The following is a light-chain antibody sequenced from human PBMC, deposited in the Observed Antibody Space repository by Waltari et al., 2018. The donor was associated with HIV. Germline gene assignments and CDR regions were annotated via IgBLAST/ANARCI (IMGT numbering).Light chain of an antibody. Sequence: NFMLTQPHSVSESPGKTVTISCTRSSGSIASNSVQWYQQRPGSAPTTMIYEDNQRPSGVADRFAGSIDSSSNSASLTISGLKTEDEGDYYCQSYDSRNHVVFGGGTKLTVL. CDR2: EDN. V-gene: IGLV6-57*03. CDR1: SGSIASNS. J-gene: IGLJ2*01. CDR3: QSYDSRNHVV.